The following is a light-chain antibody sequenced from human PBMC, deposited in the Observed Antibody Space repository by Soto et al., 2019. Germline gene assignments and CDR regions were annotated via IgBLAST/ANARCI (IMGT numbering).Light chain of an antibody. CDR2: ASS. CDR1: QGISSY. J-gene: IGKJ5*01. Sequence: DIQLTQSPSFLSASIGDRVTITSRASQGISSYLAWYQQTPGRAPKLLIYASSTLQSGVPSRFSGSGSGTEFTLTISSLQPGDFATYYCQQLNTFPVTFGQGTRLEIK. CDR3: QQLNTFPVT. V-gene: IGKV1-9*01.